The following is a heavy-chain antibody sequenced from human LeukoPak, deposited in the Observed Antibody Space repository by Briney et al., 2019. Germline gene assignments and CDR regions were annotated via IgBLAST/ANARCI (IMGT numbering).Heavy chain of an antibody. CDR2: ISSSSSYI. CDR3: ARDFLSGIVGATSFDY. CDR1: GFTFSSYS. Sequence: GGSLRLSCAASGFTFSSYSMNWVRQAPGKGLEWVSPISSSSSYIYYADSVKGRFTISRDNAKNSLYLQMNSLRAEDTAVYYCARDFLSGIVGATSFDYWGQGTLVTVSS. D-gene: IGHD1-26*01. J-gene: IGHJ4*02. V-gene: IGHV3-21*01.